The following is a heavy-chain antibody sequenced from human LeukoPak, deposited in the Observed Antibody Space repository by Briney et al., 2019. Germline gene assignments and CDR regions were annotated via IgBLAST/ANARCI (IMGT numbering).Heavy chain of an antibody. J-gene: IGHJ4*02. CDR1: GGSISSSSYY. CDR2: IYYSGST. Sequence: TSETLSLTCTVSGGSISSSSYYWGWIRQPPGKGLEWIGSIYYSGSTYYNPSLKSRVTISVDTSKNQFSLKLSSVTAADTAVYYCARLGRRELLPNYWGQGTLVTVSS. V-gene: IGHV4-39*01. CDR3: ARLGRRELLPNY. D-gene: IGHD1-26*01.